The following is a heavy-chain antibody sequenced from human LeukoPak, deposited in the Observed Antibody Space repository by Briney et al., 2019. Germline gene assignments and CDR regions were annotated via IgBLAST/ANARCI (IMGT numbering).Heavy chain of an antibody. V-gene: IGHV3-21*01. CDR2: IGSSSPYI. CDR3: STHPLTFGGVIF. CDR1: KFSLSNYT. J-gene: IGHJ4*02. Sequence: GGSLRLSCTASKFSLSNYTMNWVRQAPGKGLEWVSSIGSSSPYIFYADSVKGRFTISRDNAKNSLYLQMNSLRGDDTAVYYCSTHPLTFGGVIFWGQGTLVTVSS. D-gene: IGHD3-16*01.